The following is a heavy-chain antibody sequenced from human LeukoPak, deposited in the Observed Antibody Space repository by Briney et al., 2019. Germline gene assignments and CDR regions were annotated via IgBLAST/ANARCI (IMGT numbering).Heavy chain of an antibody. CDR1: GGTFTSYY. Sequence: SETLSLTCAVYGGTFTSYYYWTWMRQSPGKGLEWIGEVDHSGNTHFNPSLQSRVTISADTSKNQFSLKVRSVTAADTAVHYCARGQWGDRLRYWGQGTLVTVSS. CDR2: VDHSGNT. J-gene: IGHJ4*02. V-gene: IGHV4-34*01. D-gene: IGHD1-26*01. CDR3: ARGQWGDRLRY.